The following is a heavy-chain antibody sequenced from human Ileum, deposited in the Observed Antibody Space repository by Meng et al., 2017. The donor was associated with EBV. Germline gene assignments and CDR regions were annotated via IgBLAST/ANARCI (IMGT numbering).Heavy chain of an antibody. J-gene: IGHJ2*01. CDR3: ARGQKGYFDL. V-gene: IGHV4-30-4*01. CDR2: IYNSGST. Sequence: VQLQAPGPGLGKPSQTLSLTCTVSGGSISSSNYYWSWIRQPPGKGLEWSGHIYNSGSTYYNPSLKSRITISVDTSKNQFSLKLSSVTAADTAVYYCARGQKGYFDLWGRGTLVTVSS. CDR1: GGSISSSNYY.